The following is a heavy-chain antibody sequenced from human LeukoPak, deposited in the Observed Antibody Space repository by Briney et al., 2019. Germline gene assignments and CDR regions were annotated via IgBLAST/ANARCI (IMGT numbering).Heavy chain of an antibody. V-gene: IGHV1-46*01. CDR2: INPSGGNT. Sequence: ASVKVSCKASGYTFTSYYMHWVRQAPGQGLEWMGIINPSGGNTSYAQKFQGRVTMTRDMSTSIVYMELSSLRSEDTAVYYCARDPGSMVTDYWGQGTLVTVSS. CDR3: ARDPGSMVTDY. D-gene: IGHD2/OR15-2a*01. J-gene: IGHJ4*02. CDR1: GYTFTSYY.